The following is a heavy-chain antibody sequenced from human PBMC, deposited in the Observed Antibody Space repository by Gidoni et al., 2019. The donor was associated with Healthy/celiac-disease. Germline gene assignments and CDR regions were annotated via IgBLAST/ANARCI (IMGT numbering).Heavy chain of an antibody. CDR3: ARDTYGSGSYYSRSYYYGMDV. CDR2: IRSSSSYI. Sequence: EVQLVESGGGLVKPGGSLRLSCAASGSPFSSSSMNWVRQAPGKGLEWVSSIRSSSSYIYYADSVKGRFTISRDNAKNSLYLQMNSLRAEDTAVYYCARDTYGSGSYYSRSYYYGMDVWGQGTTATVSS. V-gene: IGHV3-21*01. J-gene: IGHJ6*02. CDR1: GSPFSSSS. D-gene: IGHD3-10*01.